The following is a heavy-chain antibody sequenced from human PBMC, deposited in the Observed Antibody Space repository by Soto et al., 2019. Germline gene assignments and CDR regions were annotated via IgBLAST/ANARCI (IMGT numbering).Heavy chain of an antibody. Sequence: GASVKVSCKVSGHTLTELSMHWVRQAPGEGIEWMGGFDPEDGETIYAQKFQGRVTMTEDTSTDTAYMELSSLRSEDTAVYYCATTAPPTVTTITGTNIEYFQHWGQGTLVTVSS. J-gene: IGHJ1*01. D-gene: IGHD4-17*01. CDR2: FDPEDGET. V-gene: IGHV1-24*01. CDR1: GHTLTELS. CDR3: ATTAPPTVTTITGTNIEYFQH.